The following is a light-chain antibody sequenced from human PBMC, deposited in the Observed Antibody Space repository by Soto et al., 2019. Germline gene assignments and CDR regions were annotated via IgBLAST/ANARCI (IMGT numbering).Light chain of an antibody. Sequence: EIVMTQSPATLSVSPGERATLSCRASQSVSSNLAWYQQKPGQAPRLLIYGASTRATGIPARFSGSGSGTDFTLTISSLEPEDFAVYYCQQRSNGPTFGQGTRL. CDR2: GAS. CDR3: QQRSNGPT. V-gene: IGKV3-15*01. J-gene: IGKJ5*01. CDR1: QSVSSN.